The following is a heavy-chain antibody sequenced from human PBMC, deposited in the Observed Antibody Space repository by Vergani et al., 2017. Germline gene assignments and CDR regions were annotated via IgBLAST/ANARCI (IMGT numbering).Heavy chain of an antibody. CDR3: ARSLSVGATR. D-gene: IGHD1-26*01. Sequence: QVQLVESGGGVVQPGRSLRLSCAASGFTFSSYAMHWVRQAPGKGLEWVAVISYDGSNKYYADSVKGRFTITRDNSKTTLYLQMNSLRAEDTAVYYCARSLSVGATRWGQGTLVTVSA. J-gene: IGHJ4*02. V-gene: IGHV3-30*07. CDR1: GFTFSSYA. CDR2: ISYDGSNK.